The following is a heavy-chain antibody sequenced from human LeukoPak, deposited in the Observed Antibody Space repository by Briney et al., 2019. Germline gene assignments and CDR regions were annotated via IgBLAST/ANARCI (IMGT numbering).Heavy chain of an antibody. D-gene: IGHD3-22*01. Sequence: PGGSLRLSCAASGFTFSSYAMSWVRQAPGKGREWVSDISGSGGITYYADSVKGRCTISRDNSKNTVYLQMNSLRAEDTAVYYCAKRLYDSSGYDYWGQGTLVTVSS. CDR3: AKRLYDSSGYDY. J-gene: IGHJ4*02. V-gene: IGHV3-23*01. CDR2: ISGSGGIT. CDR1: GFTFSSYA.